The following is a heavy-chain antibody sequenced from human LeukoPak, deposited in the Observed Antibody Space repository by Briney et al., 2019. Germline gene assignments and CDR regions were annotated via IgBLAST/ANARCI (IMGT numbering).Heavy chain of an antibody. CDR1: GFTITTYC. V-gene: IGHV3-74*01. Sequence: GGSLGVSCAASGFTITTYCMHWVRQGPGKGLLWVSNITSDGSITSYADSEKGRFTISRDNAKNTLYLQMNSLKAEDTAVYYCAKGGKWDVTPFDYWGQGTLVTVSS. CDR3: AKGGKWDVTPFDY. J-gene: IGHJ4*02. D-gene: IGHD1-26*01. CDR2: ITSDGSIT.